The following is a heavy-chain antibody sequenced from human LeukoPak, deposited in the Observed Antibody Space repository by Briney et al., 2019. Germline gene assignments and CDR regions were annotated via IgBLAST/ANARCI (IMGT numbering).Heavy chain of an antibody. CDR3: ARDYYDSSGRKHDAFDI. V-gene: IGHV4-59*01. Sequence: SETLSLTCTVSGGSISSYYWSWIRQPPGKGLEWIGYIYYSGSTNYNPSLKSRVTISVDTSKNQFSLKLSSVTAADTAVYYCARDYYDSSGRKHDAFDIWGQGTMVTVSS. CDR2: IYYSGST. CDR1: GGSISSYY. D-gene: IGHD3-22*01. J-gene: IGHJ3*02.